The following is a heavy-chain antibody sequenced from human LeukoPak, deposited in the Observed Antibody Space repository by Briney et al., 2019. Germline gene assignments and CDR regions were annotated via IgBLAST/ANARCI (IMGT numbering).Heavy chain of an antibody. D-gene: IGHD6-19*01. V-gene: IGHV4-4*09. J-gene: IGHJ2*01. CDR3: ARFHSGPSGWYVLWYFDL. CDR1: GGSVSSYY. CDR2: IYNSENT. Sequence: SETLPLTCTVSGGSVSSYYWSWIRQPPGKGLEWIGYIYNSENTKYNSSLESRVTMSEDTSRNQVFLKLSSVTAADTAVYYCARFHSGPSGWYVLWYFDLWGRGTLVTVSS.